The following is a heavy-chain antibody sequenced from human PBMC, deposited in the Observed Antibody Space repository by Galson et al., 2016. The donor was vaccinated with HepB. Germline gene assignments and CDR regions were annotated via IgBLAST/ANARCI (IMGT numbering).Heavy chain of an antibody. D-gene: IGHD2-15*01. CDR1: KFTFNIYA. CDR2: ISGSGDTT. V-gene: IGHV3-23*01. CDR3: AKGVVVIGWSPFDAFDF. J-gene: IGHJ3*01. Sequence: SLRLSCAASKFTFNIYAMSWVRQAPGKRLEWVSTISGSGDTTHYADSVKGRFTISRDNSNDTLFLHMHNLRADDTALYYCAKGVVVIGWSPFDAFDFWGHGTMVTVSS.